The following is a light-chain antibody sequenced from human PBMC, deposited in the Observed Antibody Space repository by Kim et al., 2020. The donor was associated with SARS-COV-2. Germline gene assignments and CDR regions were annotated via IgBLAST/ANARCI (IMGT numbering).Light chain of an antibody. V-gene: IGLV1-47*01. CDR3: AAWDDSLTGGV. J-gene: IGLJ3*02. Sequence: SVLTQPPSASGTPGQRVTISCSGSSSNIGSNSVYWYQQLPGTAPKLLIYRDDERPSGVPDRFSGSKSGTSASLAISGLRSEDEADYYCAAWDDSLTGGVFGGGTKLTVL. CDR1: SSNIGSNS. CDR2: RDD.